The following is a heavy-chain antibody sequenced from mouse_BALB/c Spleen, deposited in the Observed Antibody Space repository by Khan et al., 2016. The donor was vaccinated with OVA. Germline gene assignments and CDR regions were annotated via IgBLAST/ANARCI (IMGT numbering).Heavy chain of an antibody. CDR3: ARDGSRYNYAMDY. D-gene: IGHD2-3*01. Sequence: EVQLQESGPGLVKPSQSLSLTCTVTGYSITSDYAWNWIRQFPENKLEWMGYISSSGSTNYNPALKSRISITRYTSKNQFFLQLNSVTTEDTATYYCARDGSRYNYAMDYWGQGTSVTVSS. J-gene: IGHJ4*01. CDR1: GYSITSDYA. CDR2: ISSSGST. V-gene: IGHV3-2*02.